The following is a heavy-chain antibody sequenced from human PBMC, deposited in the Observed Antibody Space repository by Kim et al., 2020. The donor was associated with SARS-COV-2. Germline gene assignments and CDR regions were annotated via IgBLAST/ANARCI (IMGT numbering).Heavy chain of an antibody. Sequence: GGSLRLSCAASGFTFSSYAMHWVRQAPGKGLEYVSAISSNGGSTYYANSVKGRFTISRDNSKNTLYLQMGSLRAEDMAVYYCARGGGSYYGSGSLRLQLDFDYWGQGTLVTVSS. CDR2: ISSNGGST. CDR3: ARGGGSYYGSGSLRLQLDFDY. D-gene: IGHD3-10*01. J-gene: IGHJ4*02. CDR1: GFTFSSYA. V-gene: IGHV3-64*01.